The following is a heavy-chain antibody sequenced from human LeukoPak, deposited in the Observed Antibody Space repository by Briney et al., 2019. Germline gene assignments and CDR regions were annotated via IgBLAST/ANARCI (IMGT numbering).Heavy chain of an antibody. V-gene: IGHV4-30-2*01. CDR1: GGSISSGGYY. CDR2: IYHSGST. CDR3: AGRREDYYDSSGYTSPLDY. J-gene: IGHJ4*02. Sequence: SETLSLTCTVFGGSISSGGYYWSWIRQPPGKGLEWIGYIYHSGSTYYNPSLKSRVTISVDRSKNQFSLKLSSVTAADTAVYYCAGRREDYYDSSGYTSPLDYWGQGTLVTVSS. D-gene: IGHD3-22*01.